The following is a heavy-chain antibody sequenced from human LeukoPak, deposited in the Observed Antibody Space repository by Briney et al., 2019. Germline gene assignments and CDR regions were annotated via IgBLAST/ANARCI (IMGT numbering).Heavy chain of an antibody. CDR2: ISSSSSYI. Sequence: GGSLRLSCAASGFTFSSYSMNWVRQAPGKGLEWVSSISSSSSYIYYADSVKGRFTISRDNAKNSLYLQMNSLRAEDTAVYYCASFDHNNWNDGWGQGTLVTVSS. D-gene: IGHD1-20*01. CDR1: GFTFSSYS. CDR3: ASFDHNNWNDG. J-gene: IGHJ4*02. V-gene: IGHV3-21*01.